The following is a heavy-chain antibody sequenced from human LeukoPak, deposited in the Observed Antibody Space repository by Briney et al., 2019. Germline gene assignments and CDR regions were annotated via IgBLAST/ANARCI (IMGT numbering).Heavy chain of an antibody. D-gene: IGHD6-19*01. CDR1: GFTVSSRY. CDR2: IDSGGHT. CDR3: ARDLVGSSGWWDFDS. V-gene: IGHV3-66*01. J-gene: IGHJ4*02. Sequence: GGSLRLSCAASGFTVSSRYMSWVRQAPGKGLEWVSAIDSGGHTYYADSVKGRFTISRDNTKNKLHLQINSLRAEDTAVYYCARDLVGSSGWWDFDSWGQGTLVTVSS.